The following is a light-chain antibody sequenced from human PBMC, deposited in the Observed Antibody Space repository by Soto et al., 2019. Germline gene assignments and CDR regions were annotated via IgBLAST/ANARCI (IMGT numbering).Light chain of an antibody. CDR2: DAP. Sequence: EIVLTQSPATLSLSPGERATLSCRASQSVSSYLAWYQQKPGQAPRLLIYDAPSRATGIPARFSGSGSGTEFTLTISSLEPEDFAVYYCQQRSNWPVTFGQGTRVEIK. V-gene: IGKV3-11*01. CDR1: QSVSSY. J-gene: IGKJ1*01. CDR3: QQRSNWPVT.